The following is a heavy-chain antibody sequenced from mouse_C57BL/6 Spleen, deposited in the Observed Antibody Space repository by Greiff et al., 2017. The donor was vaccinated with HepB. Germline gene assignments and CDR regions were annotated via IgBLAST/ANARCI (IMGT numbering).Heavy chain of an antibody. CDR2: IYPGDGDT. CDR3: ARWDYLFAY. D-gene: IGHD2-13*01. Sequence: VQGVESGPELVKPGASVKISCKASGYAFSSSWMNWVKQRPGKGLEWIGRIYPGDGDTNYNGKFKGKATLTADKSSSTAYMQLSSLTSEDSAVYFCARWDYLFAYWGQGTLVTVSA. J-gene: IGHJ3*01. V-gene: IGHV1-82*01. CDR1: GYAFSSSW.